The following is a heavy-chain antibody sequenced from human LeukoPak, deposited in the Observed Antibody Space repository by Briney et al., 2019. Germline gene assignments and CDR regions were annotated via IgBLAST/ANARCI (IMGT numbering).Heavy chain of an antibody. CDR1: GGSISSHY. V-gene: IGHV4-59*11. CDR2: IYYSGST. J-gene: IGHJ5*02. CDR3: ARVSILTGYYNWFDP. D-gene: IGHD3-9*01. Sequence: KPSETLSLTCTVSGGSISSHYWSWIRQPPGKGLEWIGYIYYSGSTNYNPSFKSRVTISVDTSKNQFSLKLSSVTAADTAVYYCARVSILTGYYNWFDPWGQGTLVTVSS.